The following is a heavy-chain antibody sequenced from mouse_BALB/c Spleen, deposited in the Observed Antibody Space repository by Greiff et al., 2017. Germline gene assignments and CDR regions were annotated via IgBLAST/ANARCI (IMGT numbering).Heavy chain of an antibody. J-gene: IGHJ3*01. CDR3: AREDGNYVSAWLAY. Sequence: QVQLQQSGPELVRPGVSVKISCKGSGYTFTDYAMHWVKQSHAKSLEWIGVISTYYGNTNYNQKFKGKATMTVDKSSSTAYMELARLTSEDSAIYYCAREDGNYVSAWLAYWGQGTLVTVSA. V-gene: IGHV1-67*01. CDR2: ISTYYGNT. D-gene: IGHD2-1*01. CDR1: GYTFTDYA.